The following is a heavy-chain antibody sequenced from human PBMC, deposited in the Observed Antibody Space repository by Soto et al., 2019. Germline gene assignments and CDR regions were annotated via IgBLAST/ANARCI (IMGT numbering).Heavy chain of an antibody. CDR3: AKAVPPLGGGRNNYYYGMDV. D-gene: IGHD3-16*01. CDR2: ISGGGGST. J-gene: IGHJ6*02. Sequence: GGSLRLSCAASGFTFSSYAMSWVRQAPGKGLEWVSAISGGGGSTYYADSVKGRFTISRDNSKNTLYLQMNSLRAEDTAVYYCAKAVPPLGGGRNNYYYGMDVWGQGTTVTVSS. V-gene: IGHV3-23*01. CDR1: GFTFSSYA.